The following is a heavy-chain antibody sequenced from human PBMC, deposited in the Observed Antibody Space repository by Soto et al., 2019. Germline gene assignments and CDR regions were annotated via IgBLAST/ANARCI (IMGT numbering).Heavy chain of an antibody. Sequence: SETLSLTCIVSGGTISSYYWSWIRQPPGKGLEWIGYIYSRGTTSYNPSLKSRATILVDTSKNQFSLRLTSVTATDTAVYYCATGRISRGLDVWGQGTKVTVYS. CDR3: ATGRISRGLDV. CDR2: IYSRGTT. CDR1: GGTISSYY. V-gene: IGHV4-59*12. J-gene: IGHJ6*02.